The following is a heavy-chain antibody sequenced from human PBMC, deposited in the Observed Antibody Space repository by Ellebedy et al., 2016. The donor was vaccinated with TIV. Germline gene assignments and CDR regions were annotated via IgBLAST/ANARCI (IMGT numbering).Heavy chain of an antibody. CDR2: IKPDGSEK. V-gene: IGHV3-7*03. Sequence: GESLKISXAASGFTFSNYWMSWVRQAPGKGLEWVANIKPDGSEKYYVDFVKGRFTISRDNAKNSLYLQMNSLRAEDTAVYYCARMDHRGSGWYFDYWGQGTLVTVSS. CDR3: ARMDHRGSGWYFDY. D-gene: IGHD6-19*01. J-gene: IGHJ4*02. CDR1: GFTFSNYW.